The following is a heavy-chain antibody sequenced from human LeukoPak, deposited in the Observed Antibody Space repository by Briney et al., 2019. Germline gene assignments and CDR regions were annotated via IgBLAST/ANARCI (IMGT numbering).Heavy chain of an antibody. CDR3: ARDSRDIVVVPAAMHDAFDI. J-gene: IGHJ3*02. CDR1: GYTFTIYG. CDR2: ISAYNGNT. V-gene: IGHV1-18*01. D-gene: IGHD2-2*01. Sequence: AAVKVSCKASGYTFTIYGISGVRQAPGQGGEGMGWISAYNGNTNYAQKLQGRVTMTTDTSTSTAYMELRSPRSDDTAVYYCARDSRDIVVVPAAMHDAFDIWGQGTLVTVSS.